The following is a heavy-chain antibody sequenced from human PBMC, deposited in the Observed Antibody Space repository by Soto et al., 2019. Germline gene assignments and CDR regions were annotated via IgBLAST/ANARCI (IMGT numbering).Heavy chain of an antibody. Sequence: EVQLVESGGGLVQPGGSLRLSCAASGFTFSSYWMSWVRQAPGKGLEWVANIKQDGSEKYYVDSVKGRFTISRDNAKNSLYLQMNSLRAEDTAVYYCATTLMGELPDYSDYWGQGTLVTVSS. CDR2: IKQDGSEK. CDR1: GFTFSSYW. CDR3: ATTLMGELPDYSDY. V-gene: IGHV3-7*05. J-gene: IGHJ4*02. D-gene: IGHD3-16*01.